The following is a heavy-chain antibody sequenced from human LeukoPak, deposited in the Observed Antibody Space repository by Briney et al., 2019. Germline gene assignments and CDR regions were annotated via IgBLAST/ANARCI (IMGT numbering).Heavy chain of an antibody. CDR1: GFTFSTYW. Sequence: GRSLRLSCAASGFTFSTYWMHWVRQAPGKGLVWVSRINNDGSITNYADSVRGRFTISRDNAKNTLYLQMNSLRAEDMAVYYCARDSGWSLFDYWGQGTLVTVSS. V-gene: IGHV3-74*01. CDR2: INNDGSIT. CDR3: ARDSGWSLFDY. D-gene: IGHD6-19*01. J-gene: IGHJ4*02.